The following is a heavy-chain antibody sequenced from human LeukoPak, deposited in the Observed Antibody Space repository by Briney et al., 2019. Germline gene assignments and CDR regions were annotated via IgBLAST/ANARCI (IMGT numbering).Heavy chain of an antibody. CDR3: AIRFGRLEAGGTPFDS. D-gene: IGHD6-13*01. CDR2: IYYSGTT. J-gene: IGHJ4*02. Sequence: SETLSLTCTVSGGSISSRTYYWGWIRQPPGKGLEWIGTIYYSGTTYYNPSLKSRVTISVDTSKNQFSLKLSSVTAADTALYYCAIRFGRLEAGGTPFDSWGQGTLVTVSS. CDR1: GGSISSRTYY. V-gene: IGHV4-39*07.